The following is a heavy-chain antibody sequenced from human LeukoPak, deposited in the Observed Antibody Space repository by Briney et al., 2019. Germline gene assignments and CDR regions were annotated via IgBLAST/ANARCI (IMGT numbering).Heavy chain of an antibody. CDR3: TTEGRYYDSSGYCPLDY. CDR2: ISGSGHKS. V-gene: IGHV3-23*01. Sequence: QPGGSLRLSCVASRFTFSSYVMGWVRQAPGKGLECVSAISGSGHKSYYADSVEGRFTVSRDNSRNTLFLQMNSLRVEDTAVYYCTTEGRYYDSSGYCPLDYWGQGTLVTVSS. J-gene: IGHJ4*02. CDR1: RFTFSSYV. D-gene: IGHD3-22*01.